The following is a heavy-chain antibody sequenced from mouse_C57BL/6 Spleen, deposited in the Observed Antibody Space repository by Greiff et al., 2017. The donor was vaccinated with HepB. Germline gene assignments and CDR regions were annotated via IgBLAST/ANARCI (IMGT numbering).Heavy chain of an antibody. D-gene: IGHD2-5*01. J-gene: IGHJ3*01. CDR3: ARSNSNGGVFAY. Sequence: VPWVESGAELVRPGTSVKMSCKASGYTFTNYWIGWAKQRPGHGLEWIGDIYPGGGYTNYNEKFKGKATLTADKSSSTAYMQFSSLTSEDSAIYYCARSNSNGGVFAYWGQGTLVTVSA. V-gene: IGHV1-63*01. CDR1: GYTFTNYW. CDR2: IYPGGGYT.